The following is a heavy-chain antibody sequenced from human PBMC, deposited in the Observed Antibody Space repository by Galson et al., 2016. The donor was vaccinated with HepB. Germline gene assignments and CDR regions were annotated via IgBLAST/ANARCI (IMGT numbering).Heavy chain of an antibody. CDR2: ISGSSTTI. V-gene: IGHV3-48*04. CDR3: ANHRG. D-gene: IGHD1-14*01. CDR1: GITFSSYS. Sequence: SLRLSCAASGITFSSYSMNWVRQAPGKGLEWVSYISGSSTTIYYADSVKGRFTISRDNFKNSLYLQMNSLRAEDTAVYYCANHRGWGQGTLVTASS. J-gene: IGHJ4*02.